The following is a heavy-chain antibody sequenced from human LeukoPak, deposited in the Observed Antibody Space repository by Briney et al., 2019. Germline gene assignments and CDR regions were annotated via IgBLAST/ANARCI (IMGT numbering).Heavy chain of an antibody. CDR2: IRHDGSNK. D-gene: IGHD5-18*01. CDR1: GFTFSSYG. CDR3: VRADAKKTAMVDY. Sequence: GGSLRLSCAASGFTFSSYGIHWVRQAPGKGLEWVAAIRHDGSNKYYVDSVKGRFTISRDNSENTLYLQMNSLRVEDTAVYYCVRADAKKTAMVDYWGRGTLVAVSS. V-gene: IGHV3-33*01. J-gene: IGHJ4*02.